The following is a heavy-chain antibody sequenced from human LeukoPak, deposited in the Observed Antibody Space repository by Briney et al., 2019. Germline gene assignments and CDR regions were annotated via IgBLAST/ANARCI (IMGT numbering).Heavy chain of an antibody. CDR2: IYYSGST. CDR1: GGSISSGGYS. CDR3: GRLFGGYSYDFEY. D-gene: IGHD5-18*01. V-gene: IGHV4-30-4*07. J-gene: IGHJ4*02. Sequence: SQTLSLTCAVSGGSISSGGYSWSWIRQPPGKGLEWIGYIYYSGSTSYNPSLKSRVTISVDTSKNQFSLKLSSVTAADTAVYYCGRLFGGYSYDFEYWGQGTLVTVSS.